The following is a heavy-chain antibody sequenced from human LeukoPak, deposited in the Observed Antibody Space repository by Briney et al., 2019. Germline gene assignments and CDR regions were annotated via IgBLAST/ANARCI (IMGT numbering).Heavy chain of an antibody. V-gene: IGHV3-7*01. CDR3: ARMTHSSSWYYYYYNYYMDV. D-gene: IGHD6-13*01. CDR1: GFTFSSYW. J-gene: IGHJ6*03. CDR2: VKQDGSEK. Sequence: GGSLRLSCAASGFTFSSYWMSWVRQAPGKGLEWVANVKQDGSEKYYVDSVKGRFTISRDNAKNSLYLQMNSLRAEDTAVYYCARMTHSSSWYYYYYNYYMDVWGKGTTVTVSS.